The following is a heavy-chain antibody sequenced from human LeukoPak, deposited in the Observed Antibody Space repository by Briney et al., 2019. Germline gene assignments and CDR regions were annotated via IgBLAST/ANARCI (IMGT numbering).Heavy chain of an antibody. CDR1: GYTFTGYY. D-gene: IGHD3-3*01. CDR3: ARGPRGIFGVVIRYYFDY. J-gene: IGHJ4*02. CDR2: INPNSGGT. V-gene: IGHV1-2*06. Sequence: ASVKVSCKASGYTFTGYYMHWVRQAPGQGLEWMGRINPNSGGTNYAQKFQGRVTMTRDTSISTAYMELSKLRSDDTAVYYCARGPRGIFGVVIRYYFDYWGQGTLVTVSS.